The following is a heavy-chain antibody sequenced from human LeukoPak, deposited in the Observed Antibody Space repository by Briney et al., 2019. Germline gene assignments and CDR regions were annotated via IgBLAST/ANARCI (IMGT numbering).Heavy chain of an antibody. CDR3: ARALSWTTNSYYYMDV. V-gene: IGHV1-2*02. J-gene: IGHJ6*03. D-gene: IGHD3/OR15-3a*01. CDR1: GYAFTDYY. Sequence: ASVKVSCKASGYAFTDYYLHWVRQAPRQGLEWMGWISPNSGTTYYSQKFQGRVTMTSDTSISTAYMELSSLRLDDTAVYYCARALSWTTNSYYYMDVWGKGTTVTVSS. CDR2: ISPNSGTT.